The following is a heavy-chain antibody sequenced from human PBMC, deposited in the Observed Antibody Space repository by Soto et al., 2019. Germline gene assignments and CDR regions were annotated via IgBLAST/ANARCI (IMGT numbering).Heavy chain of an antibody. CDR2: IIPIFGTA. D-gene: IGHD6-6*01. V-gene: IGHV1-69*13. Sequence: ASVKVSCKASGGTFSSYAISWVRQAPGQGLEWMGGIIPIFGTANYAQKFQGRVTITADESTSTAYMELSSLRSEDTAVYYCARERFAARLEYFQHWGQGTLVTAPQ. J-gene: IGHJ1*01. CDR3: ARERFAARLEYFQH. CDR1: GGTFSSYA.